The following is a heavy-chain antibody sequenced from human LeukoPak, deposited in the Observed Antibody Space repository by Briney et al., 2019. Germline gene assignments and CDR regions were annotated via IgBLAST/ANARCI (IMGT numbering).Heavy chain of an antibody. J-gene: IGHJ4*02. Sequence: ASVNVSCKASGYTFTGYYMHWVRQAPGQGLDWMGWINPNSGGTNYAQKFQDRVTMTRDTSISTAYMELSRLRSDDTAVYYCARYYYDGSGYYYSDYWGQGTLATVSS. CDR2: INPNSGGT. CDR1: GYTFTGYY. D-gene: IGHD3-22*01. CDR3: ARYYYDGSGYYYSDY. V-gene: IGHV1-2*02.